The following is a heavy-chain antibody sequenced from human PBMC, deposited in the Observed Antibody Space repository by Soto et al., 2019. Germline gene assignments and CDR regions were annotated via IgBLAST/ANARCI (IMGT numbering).Heavy chain of an antibody. CDR3: ARRGAGYSGYDLVAVASNWFDP. J-gene: IGHJ5*02. Sequence: GESLKISCKGSGYSFTSYWIGWVRQMPGKGLEWMGIIYPGDSDTRYSPSFQGQVTISADKSISTAYLQWSSLKASDTAMYYCARRGAGYSGYDLVAVASNWFDPWGQGTLVTGSS. CDR1: GYSFTSYW. V-gene: IGHV5-51*01. CDR2: IYPGDSDT. D-gene: IGHD5-12*01.